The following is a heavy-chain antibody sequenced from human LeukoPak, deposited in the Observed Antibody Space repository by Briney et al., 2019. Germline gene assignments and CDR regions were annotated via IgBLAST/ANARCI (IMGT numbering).Heavy chain of an antibody. Sequence: SGGSLRLSCAASGFTFSDYYMTWIRQAPGKGLEWLSHIKGNGLTTYYADSVKGRFTISRDNARNSLFLQMNSLRADDTAIYYCAKSISVGATTGWFDPWGQGTLVTVSS. J-gene: IGHJ5*02. D-gene: IGHD1-26*01. CDR1: GFTFSDYY. CDR3: AKSISVGATTGWFDP. V-gene: IGHV3-11*04. CDR2: IKGNGLTT.